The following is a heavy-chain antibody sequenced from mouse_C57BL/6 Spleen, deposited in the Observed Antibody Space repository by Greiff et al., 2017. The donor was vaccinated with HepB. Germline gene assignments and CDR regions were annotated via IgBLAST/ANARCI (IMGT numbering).Heavy chain of an antibody. V-gene: IGHV5-17*01. J-gene: IGHJ2*01. CDR1: GFTFSDYG. CDR3: ARRLGREGYFDY. D-gene: IGHD4-1*01. CDR2: ISSGSSTI. Sequence: EVKLVESGGGLVKPGGSLKLSCAASGFTFSDYGMHWVRQAPEKGLEWVAYISSGSSTIYYADTVKGRFTISRDNAKNTLFLHMTSLRSEDTAMYYCARRLGREGYFDYWGQGTTLTVSS.